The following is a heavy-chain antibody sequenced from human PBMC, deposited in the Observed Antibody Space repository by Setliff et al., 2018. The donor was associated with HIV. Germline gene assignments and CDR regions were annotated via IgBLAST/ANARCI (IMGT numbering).Heavy chain of an antibody. V-gene: IGHV4-34*01. CDR1: GGSFSGYY. CDR2: INHSGST. Sequence: SETLSLTCAVYGGSFSGYYWSWIRQPPGKGLEWIGEINHSGSTNYNPSLKSRVTISVDTSKNHFSLKLSSVTAADTAVYYCARGLNIAAALHNWFDPWGQGTLVTSPQ. D-gene: IGHD6-13*01. J-gene: IGHJ5*02. CDR3: ARGLNIAAALHNWFDP.